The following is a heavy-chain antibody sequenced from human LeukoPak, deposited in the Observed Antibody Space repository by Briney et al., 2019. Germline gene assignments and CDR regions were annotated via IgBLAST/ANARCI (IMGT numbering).Heavy chain of an antibody. CDR2: IYYSGNT. Sequence: SETLSLTCTVSGASISSSNSYWGWIRQPPGKGLEWIGSIYYSGNTYYNASLKSHVSISIDTSKNQFSLRLTSVTAADTAVYYCARQTGSGLFILPGGQGTLVTVSS. D-gene: IGHD3/OR15-3a*01. J-gene: IGHJ4*02. CDR1: GASISSSNSY. V-gene: IGHV4-39*01. CDR3: ARQTGSGLFILP.